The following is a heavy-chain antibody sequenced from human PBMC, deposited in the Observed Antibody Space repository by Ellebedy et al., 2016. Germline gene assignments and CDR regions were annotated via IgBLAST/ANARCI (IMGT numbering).Heavy chain of an antibody. CDR3: ARTLLGGARL. CDR1: GGSFSGYY. Sequence: SETLSLTXAVYGGSFSGYYWSWIRQPPGKGLEWIGEINHSGSTNYNPSLKSRVTISVDTSKNQFSLKLSSVTAADTAVYYCARTLLGGARLWGQGTLVTVSS. V-gene: IGHV4-34*01. J-gene: IGHJ4*02. CDR2: INHSGST. D-gene: IGHD1-26*01.